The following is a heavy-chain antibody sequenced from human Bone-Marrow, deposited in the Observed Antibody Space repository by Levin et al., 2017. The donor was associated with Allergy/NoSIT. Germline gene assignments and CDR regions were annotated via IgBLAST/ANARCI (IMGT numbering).Heavy chain of an antibody. Sequence: ASVKVSCKASGYIFTDYYIHWVRQAPGQGLEWMGWINPNNGATNFPQKFQGRVTMTMDPAINTAYMKLNTLTSGDTAIYYCARTAPSYCSFTTCFHYDDYGMDVWGQGTTVTVSS. CDR3: ARTAPSYCSFTTCFHYDDYGMDV. D-gene: IGHD2-21*02. CDR1: GYIFTDYY. CDR2: INPNNGAT. J-gene: IGHJ6*02. V-gene: IGHV1-2*02.